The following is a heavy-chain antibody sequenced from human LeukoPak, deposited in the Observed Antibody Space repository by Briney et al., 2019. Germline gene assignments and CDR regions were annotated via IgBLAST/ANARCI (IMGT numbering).Heavy chain of an antibody. D-gene: IGHD3-10*01. CDR2: IRYDGSNK. Sequence: GGSLRLSCAASGFTFSSYGMHWVRQAPGKGLEWVAFIRYDGSNKYYADSVKGRFTISRDNSENTLYLQMNSLRAEDTAVYYCAKDFSMVRGTFDYWGQGTLVTVSS. CDR3: AKDFSMVRGTFDY. V-gene: IGHV3-30*02. CDR1: GFTFSSYG. J-gene: IGHJ4*02.